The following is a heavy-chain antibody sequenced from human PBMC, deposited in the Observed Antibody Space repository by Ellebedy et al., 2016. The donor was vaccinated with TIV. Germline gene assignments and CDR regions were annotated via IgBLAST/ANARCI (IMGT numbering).Heavy chain of an antibody. D-gene: IGHD3-10*01. J-gene: IGHJ6*02. Sequence: GESLKISCAASGFIVSSNYMTWVRQAPGKGLEWVSAIYSGGNTYYADSVKGRFTISRHNSKNTVFLQMNSLRAEDTAVYYCARESMVRGEGWYHGMDAWGQGTTVTVSS. CDR1: GFIVSSNY. V-gene: IGHV3-53*04. CDR2: IYSGGNT. CDR3: ARESMVRGEGWYHGMDA.